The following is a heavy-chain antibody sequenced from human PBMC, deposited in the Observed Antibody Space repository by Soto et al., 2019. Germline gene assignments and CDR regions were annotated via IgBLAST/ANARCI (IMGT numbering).Heavy chain of an antibody. CDR2: IYYSGST. Sequence: QVQLQESGPGLVKPSETLSLTCTVSGGSISSYYWSWIRQPPGKGLEWVGYIYYSGSTNYNPSLKSRVTISVDTSKNQCSLKLSSVTAADTAVYYCARDVITAGDYYYGMDVWGGGTTVTVSS. CDR3: ARDVITAGDYYYGMDV. D-gene: IGHD3-16*01. CDR1: GGSISSYY. V-gene: IGHV4-59*01. J-gene: IGHJ6*04.